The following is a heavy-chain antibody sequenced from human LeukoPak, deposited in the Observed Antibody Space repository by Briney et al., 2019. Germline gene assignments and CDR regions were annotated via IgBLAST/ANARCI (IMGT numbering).Heavy chain of an antibody. CDR2: IWYDGSNK. Sequence: PGGSLRLSCAASGFTFSSYGMHWVRQAPGKGLEWVAVIWYDGSNKYYADSVKGRFTISRDNSKNTLYLQMNSLRAEDTAVYYCARGHSSSWDEEFDYYYGMDVWGQGTTVTVSS. J-gene: IGHJ6*02. CDR3: ARGHSSSWDEEFDYYYGMDV. D-gene: IGHD6-13*01. CDR1: GFTFSSYG. V-gene: IGHV3-33*01.